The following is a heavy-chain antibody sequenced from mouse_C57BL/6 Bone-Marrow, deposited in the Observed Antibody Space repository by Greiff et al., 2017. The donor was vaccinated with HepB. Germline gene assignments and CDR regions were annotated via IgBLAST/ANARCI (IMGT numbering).Heavy chain of an antibody. D-gene: IGHD1-1*01. CDR1: GYTFTSYW. J-gene: IGHJ3*01. V-gene: IGHV1-59*01. Sequence: VKLKQPGAELVRPGTSVKLSCKASGYTFTSYWMHWVKQRPGQGLEWIGVIDPSDSYTNYNQKFKGKATLTVDTSSSTAYMQLSSLTSEDSAVYYCARSRYYGSSGFAYWGQGTLVTVSA. CDR3: ARSRYYGSSGFAY. CDR2: IDPSDSYT.